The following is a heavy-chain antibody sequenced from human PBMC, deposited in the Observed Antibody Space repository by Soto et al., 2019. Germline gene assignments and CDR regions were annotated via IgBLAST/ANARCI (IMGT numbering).Heavy chain of an antibody. V-gene: IGHV3-30*03. CDR3: VGDRRATPFDS. D-gene: IGHD5-12*01. J-gene: IGHJ4*02. CDR2: ISYDGTNT. CDR1: GFTFSSSG. Sequence: QVQLVESGGGVVQPGRSLRLSCAASGFTFSSSGMHWVRQAPGKGLYWVAVISYDGTNTYYADSVKGRFTISRDNSRNTLYLQMNSLRTEDTDIYYCVGDRRATPFDSWGQGTLVTVSP.